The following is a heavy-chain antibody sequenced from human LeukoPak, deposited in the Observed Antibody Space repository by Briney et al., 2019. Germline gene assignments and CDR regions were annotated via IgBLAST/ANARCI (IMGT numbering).Heavy chain of an antibody. Sequence: SGTLSLTCVVSGGSISGSDWWSWVRQPPGKGLEWVGEIYHSGSTNYNPSLKSRVTISVDKSKNQFSLKLSSVNAADTAVYYCVRAAAVSGHFDYWGQGTLVTVSS. J-gene: IGHJ4*02. CDR1: GGSISGSDW. V-gene: IGHV4-4*02. CDR2: IYHSGST. D-gene: IGHD6-19*01. CDR3: VRAAAVSGHFDY.